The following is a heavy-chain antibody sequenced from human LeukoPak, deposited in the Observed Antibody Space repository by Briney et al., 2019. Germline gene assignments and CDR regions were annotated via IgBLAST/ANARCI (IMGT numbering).Heavy chain of an antibody. D-gene: IGHD3-9*01. V-gene: IGHV1-46*01. CDR1: GYTFTSYY. CDR3: AREPYYDILTGYYGH. Sequence: GASVKVSCKASGYTFTSYYMHWVRQAPGQGLEWRGIINPSGGSTSYAQKFQGRVTMTRDTSTSTVYMELSSLRSEDTAVYYCAREPYYDILTGYYGHWGQGTLVTVSS. CDR2: INPSGGST. J-gene: IGHJ4*02.